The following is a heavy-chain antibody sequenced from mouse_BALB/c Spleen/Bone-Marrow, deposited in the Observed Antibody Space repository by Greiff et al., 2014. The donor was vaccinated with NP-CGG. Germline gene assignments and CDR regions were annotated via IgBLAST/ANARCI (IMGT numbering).Heavy chain of an antibody. CDR1: GFTFSSYG. V-gene: IGHV5-6-3*01. D-gene: IGHD1-1*01. J-gene: IGHJ2*01. Sequence: VQLKESGGGLVQPGGSLKLSRAASGFTFSSYGMSWVRQTPDKRLELVATINSNGGSTYYPDSVKGRFTISRDNAKNTLYLQMSSLKSEDTAMYYCARDYYGSSDYWGQGTTLTVSS. CDR2: INSNGGST. CDR3: ARDYYGSSDY.